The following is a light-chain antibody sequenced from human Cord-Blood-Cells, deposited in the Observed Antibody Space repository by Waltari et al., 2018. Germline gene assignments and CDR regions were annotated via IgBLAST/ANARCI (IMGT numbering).Light chain of an antibody. CDR1: QSISSY. CDR2: AAS. CDR3: QQSYSTPPLT. V-gene: IGKV1-39*01. J-gene: IGKJ4*01. Sequence: DIQMTQSPSSLSASVGDRVTITCRARQSISSYLNWSKQKPGKAPKLLIYAASSLQSGVPSRFSGSGSGTDFALAISSLQPEDFATYYCQQSYSTPPLTFGGGTKVEIK.